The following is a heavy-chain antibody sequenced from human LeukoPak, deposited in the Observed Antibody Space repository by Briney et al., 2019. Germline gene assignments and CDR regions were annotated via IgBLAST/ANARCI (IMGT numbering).Heavy chain of an antibody. Sequence: GGSLRLSCAASGFTFSSHTIYWFARPPARGGEGVAGISNDGSHKYYADSVKGRFTISRDNSKNTLYVQMNSLRAEDTAVYYCARESYGDYYIDYWGQGTLVTVTS. J-gene: IGHJ4*02. CDR2: ISNDGSHK. D-gene: IGHD4-17*01. CDR1: GFTFSSHT. V-gene: IGHV3-30-3*01. CDR3: ARESYGDYYIDY.